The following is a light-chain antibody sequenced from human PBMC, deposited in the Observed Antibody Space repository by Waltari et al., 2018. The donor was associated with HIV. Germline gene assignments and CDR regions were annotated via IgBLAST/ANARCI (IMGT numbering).Light chain of an antibody. CDR1: QSVGTN. CDR3: QQYHDWPPYT. J-gene: IGKJ2*01. CDR2: GAS. Sequence: EIVMTPSPATLSVSPGESASLSCRASQSVGTNLAWYQQKPGQAPRLVISGASTRASGIPARFSGSGSGTDFTLTIASLQSEDFALYYCQQYHDWPPYTFGQGTKLEI. V-gene: IGKV3-15*01.